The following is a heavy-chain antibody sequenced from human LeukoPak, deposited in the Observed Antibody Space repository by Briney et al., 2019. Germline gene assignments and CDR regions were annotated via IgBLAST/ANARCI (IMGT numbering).Heavy chain of an antibody. Sequence: PSETLSLTCTVSGESMSGFYWNWIRQPPGKGLEWIGYMHYTGSTNYNPSLKSRVTISIDTSKNQFSLKLSSVTASDTAVYYCARLPIVLDGYDDCWGQGTLVTVSS. CDR3: ARLPIVLDGYDDC. CDR2: MHYTGST. CDR1: GESMSGFY. V-gene: IGHV4-59*08. D-gene: IGHD2-8*01. J-gene: IGHJ4*02.